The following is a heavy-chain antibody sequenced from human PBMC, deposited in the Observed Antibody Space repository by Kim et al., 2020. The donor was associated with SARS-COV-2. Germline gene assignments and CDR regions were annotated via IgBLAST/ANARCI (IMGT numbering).Heavy chain of an antibody. CDR1: GGSISSYY. Sequence: SETLSLTCTVSGGSISSYYWSWIRQPPGKGLEWIGYIYYSGSTNYNPSLKSRVTISVDTSKNQFSLKLSSVTAADTAVYYCARGGEALVVVTAEGAFDIWGQGTMVTVSS. D-gene: IGHD2-21*02. CDR2: IYYSGST. CDR3: ARGGEALVVVTAEGAFDI. J-gene: IGHJ3*02. V-gene: IGHV4-59*01.